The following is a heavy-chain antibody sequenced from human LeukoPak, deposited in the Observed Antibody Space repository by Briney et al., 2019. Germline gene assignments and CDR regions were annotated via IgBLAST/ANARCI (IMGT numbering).Heavy chain of an antibody. D-gene: IGHD5-12*01. CDR3: AREVVATKRGYYYYGMDV. CDR2: TYYRSKSYN. V-gene: IGHV6-1*01. Sequence: SQTLSLTCAISGDSVSSNSAAWNWIRQSPSRGLEWLGRTYYRSKSYNDYAVSVKSRITINPDTSKNQFSLQLNSVSPEDTAVYYCAREVVATKRGYYYYGMDVWGQGTTVTVSS. J-gene: IGHJ6*02. CDR1: GDSVSSNSAA.